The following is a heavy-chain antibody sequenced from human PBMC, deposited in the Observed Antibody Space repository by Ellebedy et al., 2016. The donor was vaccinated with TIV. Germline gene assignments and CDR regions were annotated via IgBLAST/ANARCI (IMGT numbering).Heavy chain of an antibody. CDR1: GFTFSSYS. V-gene: IGHV3-48*01. Sequence: GESLKISXGASGFTFSSYSMNWVRQAPGKGLEWVAHIRSSSSIIYHADSVKGRFTVSRDNAKNTLYLQMNSLRAEDTAVYYCARRDWELLGFGGASWFDPWGQGTLVTVSS. D-gene: IGHD1-26*01. CDR3: ARRDWELLGFGGASWFDP. J-gene: IGHJ5*02. CDR2: IRSSSSII.